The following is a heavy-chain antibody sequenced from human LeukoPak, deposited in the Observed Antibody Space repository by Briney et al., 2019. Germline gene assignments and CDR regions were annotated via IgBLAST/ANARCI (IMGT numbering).Heavy chain of an antibody. CDR1: GYIFTNYW. V-gene: IGHV5-51*01. CDR3: ARQGAGASYYDPTGLPRGAFDS. CDR2: ILPGDSDT. J-gene: IGHJ3*02. D-gene: IGHD3-22*01. Sequence: GESLKISCRASGYIFTNYWIAWVRWMPGEGLQWMGIILPGDSDTRYSPSFRGQVTISAETSTRTAYLQWTSLRASDSAIYYCARQGAGASYYDPTGLPRGAFDSWGQGTTVAVSS.